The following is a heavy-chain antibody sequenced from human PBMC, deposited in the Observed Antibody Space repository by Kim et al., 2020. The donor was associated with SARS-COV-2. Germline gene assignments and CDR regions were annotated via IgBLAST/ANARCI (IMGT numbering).Heavy chain of an antibody. Sequence: ASVKVSCKASGYAFNDYYIHWVRQAPGQGLEWMGWVNPNGGDIKYSQKFQGRVSMTRDASINTAYVELNSLASDDTAVYYCTRDSDPDYWGQGTLVTVSS. CDR2: VNPNGGDI. J-gene: IGHJ4*02. CDR1: GYAFNDYY. V-gene: IGHV1-2*02. CDR3: TRDSDPDY.